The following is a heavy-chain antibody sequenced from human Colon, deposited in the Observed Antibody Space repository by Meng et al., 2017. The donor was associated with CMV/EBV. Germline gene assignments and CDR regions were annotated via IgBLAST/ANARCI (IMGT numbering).Heavy chain of an antibody. D-gene: IGHD3-10*01. Sequence: GGSLRLSCVASGFTVSSKYMSWVRQPRGEGLQWISVIPGAGDTYYADSVKGRFTVSIDRSKNRVYLQMNSLRPADTAVYYCARAGMGGYGVRGVNGYYYGMDVWGQGTTVTVSS. V-gene: IGHV3-66*02. CDR1: GFTVSSKY. CDR2: IPGAGDT. CDR3: ARAGMGGYGVRGVNGYYYGMDV. J-gene: IGHJ6*02.